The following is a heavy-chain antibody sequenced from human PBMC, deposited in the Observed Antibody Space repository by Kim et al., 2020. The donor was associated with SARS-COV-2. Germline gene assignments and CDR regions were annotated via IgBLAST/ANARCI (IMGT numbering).Heavy chain of an antibody. J-gene: IGHJ6*02. CDR3: ARGDYGDYVFRDYYYYGMDV. CDR1: GGSISSYY. D-gene: IGHD4-17*01. Sequence: SETLSLTCTVSGGSISSYYWSWIRQPPGKGLEWIGYIYYSGSTNYNPSLKSRVTISVDTSKNQFSLKLSSVTAADTAVYYCARGDYGDYVFRDYYYYGMDVWGQGTTVTVSS. CDR2: IYYSGST. V-gene: IGHV4-59*13.